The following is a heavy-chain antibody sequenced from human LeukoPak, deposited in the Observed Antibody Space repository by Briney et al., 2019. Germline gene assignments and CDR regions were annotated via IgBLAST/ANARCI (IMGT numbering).Heavy chain of an antibody. Sequence: PGGSLRLSCAASGFTFSSYAMSWVRQAPGKGLEWVSSISSSSCIYYADSVKGRFTISRDNAKNSLYLQMNSLRAEDTAVYYCARAPGTTFDAFDIWGQGTMVTVSS. V-gene: IGHV3-21*01. D-gene: IGHD1-1*01. CDR1: GFTFSSYA. J-gene: IGHJ3*02. CDR3: ARAPGTTFDAFDI. CDR2: ISSSSCI.